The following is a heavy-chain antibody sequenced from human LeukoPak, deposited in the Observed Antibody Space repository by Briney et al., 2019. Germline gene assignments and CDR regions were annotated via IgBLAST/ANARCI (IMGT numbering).Heavy chain of an antibody. CDR2: IRYDGSNK. Sequence: GGSLRLXCAASGFTFSSYGMHWVRQAPGKGLEWVAFIRYDGSNKYYADSVKGRFTISRDNSKNTLYLQMNSLRAEDTAVYYCAKAPYCSSTSCYTGGYWGQGTLVTVSS. J-gene: IGHJ4*02. D-gene: IGHD2-2*02. V-gene: IGHV3-30*02. CDR1: GFTFSSYG. CDR3: AKAPYCSSTSCYTGGY.